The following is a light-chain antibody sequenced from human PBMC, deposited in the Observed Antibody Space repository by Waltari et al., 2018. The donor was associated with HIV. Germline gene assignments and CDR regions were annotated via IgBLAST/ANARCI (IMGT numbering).Light chain of an antibody. CDR2: QNN. J-gene: IGLJ2*01. CDR3: QAWTSPGSI. V-gene: IGLV3-1*01. Sequence: SYEWSQPTSVSVSAGQTVTITCPGADLGHKHVYCHTQGPGKSPGLVMSQNNKRPSGIPERFSGSKSGNTATLTISGTQTLDEATYYCQAWTSPGSIFGGGTILTVL. CDR1: DLGHKH.